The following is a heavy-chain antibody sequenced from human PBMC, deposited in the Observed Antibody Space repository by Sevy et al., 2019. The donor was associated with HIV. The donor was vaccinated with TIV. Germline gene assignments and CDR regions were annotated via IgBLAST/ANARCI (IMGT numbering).Heavy chain of an antibody. V-gene: IGHV1-69*13. J-gene: IGHJ3*02. CDR1: GGTFTSYG. CDR3: ASVYHDSSAVQAFDI. CDR2: FIPIFGTT. Sequence: ASVKVSCKASGGTFTSYGLSWVRQAPGQGLEWVGIFIPIFGTTNYAQRFQGRVTITADEPTSTDYMELSSLRSEDTAWYYGASVYHDSSAVQAFDIWGQGTMVTVSS. D-gene: IGHD3-22*01.